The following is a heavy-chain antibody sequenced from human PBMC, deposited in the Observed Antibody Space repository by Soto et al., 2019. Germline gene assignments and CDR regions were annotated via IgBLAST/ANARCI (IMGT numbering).Heavy chain of an antibody. CDR3: ARESERWRRVGPWRYGIDG. CDR2: LSYDGNEK. J-gene: IGHJ6*02. V-gene: IGHV3-30-3*01. CDR1: GFTFSSYP. D-gene: IGHD5-12*01. Sequence: QVQLVESGGGVVQPGRSLRLSCAASGFTFSSYPMHWVRQAPGKGLEWLAVLSYDGNEKYYADSVKGRFTISRDNSQNTLYVQLNSLRVEDTAVYYCARESERWRRVGPWRYGIDGWGQGTTVTVSS.